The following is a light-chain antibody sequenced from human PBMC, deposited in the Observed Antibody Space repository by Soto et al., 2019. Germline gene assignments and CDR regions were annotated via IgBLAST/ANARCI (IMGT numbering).Light chain of an antibody. V-gene: IGLV2-14*01. CDR1: SSDVGGYNY. CDR3: RPYTSHSTPVV. CDR2: EVS. Sequence: QSALTQPASVSGSPGQSITISCTGTSSDVGGYNYVSWYQQHPGKAPKLMIYEVSNRPSGVSNRFSGSKSGNTASLTISGLQGEEEGGYFRRPYTSHSTPVVFGRGTKLTVL. J-gene: IGLJ2*01.